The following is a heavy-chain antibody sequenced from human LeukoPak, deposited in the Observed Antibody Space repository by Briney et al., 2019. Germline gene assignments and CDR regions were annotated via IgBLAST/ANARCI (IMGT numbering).Heavy chain of an antibody. CDR2: INHSGST. CDR1: GESFSGYY. D-gene: IGHD4-17*01. V-gene: IGHV4-34*01. CDR3: ARVRLTTVTDY. J-gene: IGHJ4*02. Sequence: SETLSLTCAVYGESFSGYYWSWIRQPPGKGLEWIGEINHSGSTNYNPSLKSRVTISVDTSKNQFSLKLSSVTAADTAVYYCARVRLTTVTDYWGQGTLVTVSS.